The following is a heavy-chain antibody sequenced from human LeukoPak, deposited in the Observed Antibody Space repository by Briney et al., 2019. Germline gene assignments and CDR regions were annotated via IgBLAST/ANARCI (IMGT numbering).Heavy chain of an antibody. D-gene: IGHD2-2*02. CDR3: ARDHAIHRYSFDY. CDR1: GFTFSSYA. J-gene: IGHJ4*02. V-gene: IGHV3-30-3*01. CDR2: ISYDGSNK. Sequence: GGSLRLSCAASGFTFSSYAMHWVRQAPGKGLEWVAVISYDGSNKYYADSVKGRFTISRDNSKNTLYLQMNSLRAEDTAVYYCARDHAIHRYSFDYCGLGTLVSVSS.